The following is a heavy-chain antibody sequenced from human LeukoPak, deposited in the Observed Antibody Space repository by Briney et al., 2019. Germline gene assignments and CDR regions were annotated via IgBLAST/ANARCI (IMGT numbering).Heavy chain of an antibody. J-gene: IGHJ4*02. V-gene: IGHV3-7*01. CDR3: ARDEAYYDSSGYLPGIDY. D-gene: IGHD3-22*01. Sequence: GGSLRLSCAASGFTFSSYWMSWVRQAPGKGLEWVANIKQDGSEKYYVDSVKGRFTISRDNAKNSLYLQMNSLRAEDTAVYYCARDEAYYDSSGYLPGIDYWSQGTLVTVSS. CDR2: IKQDGSEK. CDR1: GFTFSSYW.